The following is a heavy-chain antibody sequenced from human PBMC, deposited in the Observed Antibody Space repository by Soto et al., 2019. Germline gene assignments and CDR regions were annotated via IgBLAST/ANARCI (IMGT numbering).Heavy chain of an antibody. J-gene: IGHJ5*02. CDR1: GYTFSNCG. D-gene: IGHD2-2*01. Sequence: ASVKVSCKTSGYTFSNCGITWVRQAPGQPLEWLGWISLYSDGTNYAQKFQGRVSMTTDTSTTTAYMELRSLGSDDTAVYYCARVVPGAEAWFGPWGQGTLVTVSS. CDR2: ISLYSDGT. V-gene: IGHV1-18*01. CDR3: ARVVPGAEAWFGP.